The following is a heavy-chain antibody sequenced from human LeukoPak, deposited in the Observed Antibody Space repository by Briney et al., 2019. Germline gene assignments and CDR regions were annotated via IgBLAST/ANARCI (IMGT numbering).Heavy chain of an antibody. CDR2: IYYSGST. D-gene: IGHD6-19*01. CDR3: ARDRGSGWYYFDY. Sequence: SETLSLTCTVSGGSISSSSYYWGWIRQPPGKGLEWIGSIYYSGSTYYNPSLKSRVTISVDTSKNQFSLKLSSVTAADTAVYYCARDRGSGWYYFDYWGQGTLVTVSS. J-gene: IGHJ4*02. CDR1: GGSISSSSYY. V-gene: IGHV4-39*07.